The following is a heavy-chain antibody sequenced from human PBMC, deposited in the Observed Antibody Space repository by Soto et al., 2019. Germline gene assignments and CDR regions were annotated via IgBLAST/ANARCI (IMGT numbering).Heavy chain of an antibody. Sequence: QITLKESGPTLVKPTQTLTLTCTFSGFSLSTSGVGVGWSRQPPGKALEWLALIYWNDDKRYSPSLKSMLTINKDTSKNQVVLTMTNMDTVDTATYYCAHRRLGADYYDSSGYYYRVGDEAFDSWGQGTMVTVSS. D-gene: IGHD3-22*01. CDR2: IYWNDDK. V-gene: IGHV2-5*01. CDR3: AHRRLGADYYDSSGYYYRVGDEAFDS. CDR1: GFSLSTSGVG. J-gene: IGHJ3*02.